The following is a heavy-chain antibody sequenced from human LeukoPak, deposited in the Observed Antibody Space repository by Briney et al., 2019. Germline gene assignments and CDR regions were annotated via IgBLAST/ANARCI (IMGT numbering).Heavy chain of an antibody. J-gene: IGHJ5*02. V-gene: IGHV3-21*01. CDR1: GFTFSGYS. D-gene: IGHD2-15*01. Sequence: GGSLRLSCAASGFTFSGYSMNWVRQAPGKGLEWVSSISSSSSYIYYADSVKGRFTISRDNAKNSLYLQMNSLRAEDTAVYYCATSATLSYWFDPWGQGTLVTVSS. CDR3: ATSATLSYWFDP. CDR2: ISSSSSYI.